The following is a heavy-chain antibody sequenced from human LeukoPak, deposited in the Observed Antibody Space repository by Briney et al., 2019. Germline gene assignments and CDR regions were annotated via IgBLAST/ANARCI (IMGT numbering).Heavy chain of an antibody. D-gene: IGHD3-10*01. Sequence: GGSLRLSCAASGFTFSSYAMSWVRQAPGKGLEWVSAISGSGGSTYYADSVKARFTISRDNSKNTLYLQMNSLRAEDTAVYYCAKAYPRITMVRGVTIDYWGQGTLVTVSS. CDR1: GFTFSSYA. J-gene: IGHJ4*02. CDR2: ISGSGGST. CDR3: AKAYPRITMVRGVTIDY. V-gene: IGHV3-23*01.